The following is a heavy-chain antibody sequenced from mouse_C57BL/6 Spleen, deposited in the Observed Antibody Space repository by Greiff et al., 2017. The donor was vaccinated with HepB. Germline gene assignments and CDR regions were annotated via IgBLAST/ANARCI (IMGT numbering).Heavy chain of an antibody. J-gene: IGHJ2*01. Sequence: DVQLVESGGGLVQPKGSLKLSCAASGFSFNTYAMNWVRQAPGKGLEWVARIRSKSNNYATYYADSVKDRFTISRDDSESMLYLQMNNLKTEDTAMYYCVRQVYSNYFDYWGLGTTLTVSS. CDR2: IRSKSNNYAT. D-gene: IGHD2-5*01. V-gene: IGHV10-1*01. CDR3: VRQVYSNYFDY. CDR1: GFSFNTYA.